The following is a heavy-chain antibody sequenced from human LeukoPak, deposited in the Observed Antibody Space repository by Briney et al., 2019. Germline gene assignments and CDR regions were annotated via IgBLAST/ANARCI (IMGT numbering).Heavy chain of an antibody. D-gene: IGHD2-15*01. CDR2: VDYRENT. V-gene: IGHV4-39*01. Sequence: SETLSLTCTVSDASVRTPNYYWAWIRQPPGKGLEWIGSVDYRENTYYNPSLKSRFTITIDTSKNEFSLKVSSVTATDTAVYYCARHTSTYCRGDSCYPFWGQGTLVTVSS. J-gene: IGHJ4*02. CDR1: DASVRTPNYY. CDR3: ARHTSTYCRGDSCYPF.